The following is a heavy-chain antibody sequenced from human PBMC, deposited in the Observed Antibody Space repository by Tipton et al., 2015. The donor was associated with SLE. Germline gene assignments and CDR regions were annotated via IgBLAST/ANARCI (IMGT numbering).Heavy chain of an antibody. CDR1: GFSVTTDY. Sequence: GSLRLSCAASGFSVTTDYVTWVRQAPGKGLEWVSIIYGSGRTFYGDSVRGRFTVPRDNSKNMVHLQMNSLRGDDSAIYFCARVEPMYYGMDLWGHGTTVTVSS. V-gene: IGHV3-53*05. CDR3: ARVEPMYYGMDL. J-gene: IGHJ6*02. D-gene: IGHD2-8*01. CDR2: IYGSGRT.